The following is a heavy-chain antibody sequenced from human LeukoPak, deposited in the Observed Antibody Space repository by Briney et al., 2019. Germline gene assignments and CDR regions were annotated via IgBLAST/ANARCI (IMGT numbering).Heavy chain of an antibody. D-gene: IGHD3-22*01. J-gene: IGHJ4*02. CDR1: GFTFSSYW. Sequence: GGSLRLSCAASGFTFSSYWMHWVRQAPGKGLVWVSRINSDGSITIYADSVKGRFTISRDNAKTTLYLQMNSLRAEDTAVYYCARVGSLDSRAGDFDYWGQGTLVTVSS. V-gene: IGHV3-74*01. CDR3: ARVGSLDSRAGDFDY. CDR2: INSDGSIT.